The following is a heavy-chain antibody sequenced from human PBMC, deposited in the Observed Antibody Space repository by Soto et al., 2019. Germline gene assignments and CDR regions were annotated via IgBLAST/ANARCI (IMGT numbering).Heavy chain of an antibody. CDR3: AKRPSGTTWGESDY. V-gene: IGHV1-18*04. Sequence: QVHVMQSGAEVKKPGDSVKVSCKTSGYIFSDYGINWVRQAPGQGLEWMGWISGYSGNANLAQKFQGRVTMTTDKSTRTAYMELRRLRSDDTAVYYCAKRPSGTTWGESDYWGQGTLVTVSS. CDR1: GYIFSDYG. J-gene: IGHJ4*02. CDR2: ISGYSGNA. D-gene: IGHD3-10*01.